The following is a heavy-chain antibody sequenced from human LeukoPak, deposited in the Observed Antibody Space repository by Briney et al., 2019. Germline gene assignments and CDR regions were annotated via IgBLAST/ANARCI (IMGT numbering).Heavy chain of an antibody. V-gene: IGHV4-59*01. D-gene: IGHD6-19*01. Sequence: SETLSLTCTVSGGSIRGYYWTWIRQPPGKGLEWVGYVYYSGSTNYNPSLKSRVTISVDTSINQFSLNLSSVTAAGTAVYYCARYDSGWFYFDFWGRGTLVTVSS. CDR3: ARYDSGWFYFDF. CDR2: VYYSGST. J-gene: IGHJ4*02. CDR1: GGSIRGYY.